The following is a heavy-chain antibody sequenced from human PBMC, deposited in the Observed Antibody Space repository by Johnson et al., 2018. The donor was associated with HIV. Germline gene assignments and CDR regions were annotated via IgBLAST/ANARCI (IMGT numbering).Heavy chain of an antibody. CDR2: ISSSGSTR. J-gene: IGHJ3*02. Sequence: QVQLVESGGGLVKPGGSLRLSCAASGFTFSDYYMSWIRQAPGKGLEWVSYISSSGSTRYYADSVKGRFTISTDNSKNTVYLQTNSLRAEDSAVYYCAKWKYCSGDNCYSEFGVFDDAFDSWGQGTMVTVSS. CDR1: GFTFSDYY. CDR3: AKWKYCSGDNCYSEFGVFDDAFDS. V-gene: IGHV3-11*04. D-gene: IGHD2-15*01.